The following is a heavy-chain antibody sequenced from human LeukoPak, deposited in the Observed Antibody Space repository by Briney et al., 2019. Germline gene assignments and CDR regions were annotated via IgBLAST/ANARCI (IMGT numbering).Heavy chain of an antibody. D-gene: IGHD4-17*01. CDR1: GYRFTRYW. CDR2: IYPGDSDT. V-gene: IGHV5-51*01. Sequence: GGSLKIYCQGSGYRFTRYWIGWGRQLPGQGLQWMGIIYPGDSDTRYSPSFRGQVTISADKSISTAYLQWSSLTASDTAMYYCATHGYGDFYYYYGMDVWGQGTTVTASS. J-gene: IGHJ6*02. CDR3: ATHGYGDFYYYYGMDV.